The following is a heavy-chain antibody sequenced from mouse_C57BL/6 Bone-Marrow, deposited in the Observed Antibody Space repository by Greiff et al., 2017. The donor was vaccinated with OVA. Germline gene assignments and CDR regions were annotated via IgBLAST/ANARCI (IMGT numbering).Heavy chain of an antibody. Sequence: EVKLMESGGGLVQPGGSLKLSCAASGFTFSDYYMYWVRQTPEKRLEWVAYISNGGGSTYYPDTVKGRFTISIDNAKNTLYLQMSRLKSEDTAMYYCARHGYDGSSYVRFAYWGQGTLVTVSA. CDR2: ISNGGGST. CDR1: GFTFSDYY. J-gene: IGHJ3*01. D-gene: IGHD1-1*01. CDR3: ARHGYDGSSYVRFAY. V-gene: IGHV5-12*01.